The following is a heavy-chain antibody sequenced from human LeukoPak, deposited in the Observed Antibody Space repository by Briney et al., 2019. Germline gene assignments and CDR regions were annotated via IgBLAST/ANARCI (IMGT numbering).Heavy chain of an antibody. CDR2: ISSSSSYL. V-gene: IGHV3-21*01. CDR3: ASRLYRSPPPGFDY. D-gene: IGHD3-16*02. J-gene: IGHJ4*02. CDR1: GFSFSSDS. Sequence: PGGSLRLSCAASGFSFSSDSMNWVRQAPGKGLEWVSSISSSSSYLYYAGSVKGRFTISRDNAKNSLYLQMNSLRAEDTAVYYCASRLYRSPPPGFDYWGQGTLVTVSS.